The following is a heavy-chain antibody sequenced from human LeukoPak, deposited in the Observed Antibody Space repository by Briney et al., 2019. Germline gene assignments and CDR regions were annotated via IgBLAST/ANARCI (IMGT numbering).Heavy chain of an antibody. Sequence: SVKVSCKASGGTFANYAISWVRKAPGQGLEWMGGIIPIFGTGDSAQKFQGRLTITADESTRTTYMELSSLSSEDTAVYYCAKGHDDFRQFDYWGQGILITVSS. CDR2: IIPIFGTG. V-gene: IGHV1-69*13. J-gene: IGHJ4*02. CDR1: GGTFANYA. CDR3: AKGHDDFRQFDY. D-gene: IGHD3-3*01.